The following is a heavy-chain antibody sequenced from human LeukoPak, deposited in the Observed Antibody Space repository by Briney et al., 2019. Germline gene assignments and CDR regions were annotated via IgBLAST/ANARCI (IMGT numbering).Heavy chain of an antibody. Sequence: GGSLRLSCSASGFTFSTYAMHWVRQAPGKGLEYVSAITTNGGSTHYADSVKGRFTISRDNSKNTLYLQMSSLRPEDTAVYYCVKDNSQLLYGMDVWGQGTTVTVSS. D-gene: IGHD2/OR15-2a*01. J-gene: IGHJ6*02. CDR3: VKDNSQLLYGMDV. CDR1: GFTFSTYA. V-gene: IGHV3-64D*09. CDR2: ITTNGGST.